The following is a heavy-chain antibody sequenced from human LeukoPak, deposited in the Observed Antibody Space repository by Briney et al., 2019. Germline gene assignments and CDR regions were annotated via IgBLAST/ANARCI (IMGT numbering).Heavy chain of an antibody. D-gene: IGHD4-17*01. CDR3: ARVGDGDYGYFFDS. CDR1: GGSISGYY. CDR2: VSYSGSS. J-gene: IGHJ4*02. V-gene: IGHV4-59*01. Sequence: SETLSLTCTVSGGSISGYYWTWIRQPPGKGLEWIGYVSYSGSSSYNPSLKRRVTILLDTSKNQFSLKLSSVPAADAAVYYCARVGDGDYGYFFDSWGQGTLVTVSS.